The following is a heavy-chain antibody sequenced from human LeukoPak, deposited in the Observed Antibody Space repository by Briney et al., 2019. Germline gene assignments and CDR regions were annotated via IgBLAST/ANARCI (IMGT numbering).Heavy chain of an antibody. D-gene: IGHD5-12*01. CDR3: ARVLLDGYDATPDAFDI. CDR1: GFTFSSYG. J-gene: IGHJ3*02. Sequence: PGGSLRLSCAASGFTFSSYGMHWVRQAPGKGLEWVAVIWYDGSNKYYADSVKGRFTISRDNSKNTLYLQMNSLRAEDTAVYYCARVLLDGYDATPDAFDIWGQGTMVTVSS. CDR2: IWYDGSNK. V-gene: IGHV3-33*08.